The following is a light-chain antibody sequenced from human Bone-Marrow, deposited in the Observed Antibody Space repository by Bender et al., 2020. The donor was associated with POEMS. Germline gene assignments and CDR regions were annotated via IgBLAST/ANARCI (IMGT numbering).Light chain of an antibody. V-gene: IGLV2-14*02. J-gene: IGLJ3*02. Sequence: QSALTQPASVSGSPGQSITISCTGASSDVGAYNLVSWFQQHPGKAPELMIYEVNKRPSGVSARFSGSKSGTSASLAISGLRSEDEGDYYCAAWDDSLSVWVFGGGTKLTVL. CDR2: EVN. CDR3: AAWDDSLSVWV. CDR1: SSDVGAYNL.